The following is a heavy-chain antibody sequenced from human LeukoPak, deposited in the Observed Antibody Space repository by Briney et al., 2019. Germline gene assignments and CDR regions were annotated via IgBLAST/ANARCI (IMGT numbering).Heavy chain of an antibody. CDR3: ARGAASCGADCYSGTFDI. CDR1: GGRINSYY. Sequence: SETLSLTCTVSGGRINSYYWSWIRQPPGKGLEWIGYIYYSGSTNYNPSLKSRVTISSDTSKNQFSLKLSSVTAADTAVYYCARGAASCGADCYSGTFDIWGRGTMVTVSS. V-gene: IGHV4-59*01. D-gene: IGHD2-21*02. CDR2: IYYSGST. J-gene: IGHJ3*02.